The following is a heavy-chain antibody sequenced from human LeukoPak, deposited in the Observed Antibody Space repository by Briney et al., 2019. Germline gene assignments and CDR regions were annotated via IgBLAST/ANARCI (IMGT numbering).Heavy chain of an antibody. CDR1: GGSISSGGYY. D-gene: IGHD6-19*01. Sequence: PSETLSLTCTVSGGSISSGGYYWSWIRQHPGKGLEWIGYIYYSGSTFYNPSLKSRVTISVDTSKNQFSLKLSSATAADTAVYYCARDRDIAVAGTRYYYYGMDVWGKGTTVTVSS. V-gene: IGHV4-31*03. J-gene: IGHJ6*04. CDR2: IYYSGST. CDR3: ARDRDIAVAGTRYYYYGMDV.